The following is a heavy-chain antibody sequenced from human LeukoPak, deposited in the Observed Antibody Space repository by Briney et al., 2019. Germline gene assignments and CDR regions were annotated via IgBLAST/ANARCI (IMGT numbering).Heavy chain of an antibody. J-gene: IGHJ3*01. V-gene: IGHV3-30*18. D-gene: IGHD2-21*02. CDR1: GFTLSSYG. CDR2: ISYDGRDK. Sequence: GRSLRLSCVASGFTLSSYGMHWVRQAPGKGLEWVAGISYDGRDKYYADSVKGRFTISRDNSKNTLNLQMNSLRAEDTAVYYCAKPRGGDSWAFDVWGQGTMVTVSS. CDR3: AKPRGGDSWAFDV.